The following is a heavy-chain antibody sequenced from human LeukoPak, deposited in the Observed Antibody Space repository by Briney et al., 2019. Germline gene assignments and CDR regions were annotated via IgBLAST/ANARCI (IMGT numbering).Heavy chain of an antibody. D-gene: IGHD2-2*03. CDR3: AKDPWFGYPALDY. CDR1: GFTFSSSW. Sequence: QPGGSLRLSCAASGFTFSSSWMSWVRQAPGKGLEWVANIKEDGSEKYYVDSVKGRFTISRDNAQNSLYLHMNSLRAEDTATYYCAKDPWFGYPALDYWGQGTLVTVSS. J-gene: IGHJ4*02. CDR2: IKEDGSEK. V-gene: IGHV3-7*01.